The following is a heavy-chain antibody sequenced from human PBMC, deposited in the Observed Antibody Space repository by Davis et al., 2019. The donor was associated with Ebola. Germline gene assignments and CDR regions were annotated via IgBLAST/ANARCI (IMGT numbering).Heavy chain of an antibody. V-gene: IGHV4-61*08. D-gene: IGHD6-19*01. J-gene: IGHJ4*02. CDR3: ATVAKDNSGWYHFDS. CDR2: IYYSGST. Sequence: PSETLSLTCTVSGGSFSSRAYYWSWIRQPPGKGLECIGYIYYSGSTTYNPSLESRVTISVDTSKNQFSLKVISVTAADTAVYYCATVAKDNSGWYHFDSWGQGTLVTVSS. CDR1: GGSFSSRAYY.